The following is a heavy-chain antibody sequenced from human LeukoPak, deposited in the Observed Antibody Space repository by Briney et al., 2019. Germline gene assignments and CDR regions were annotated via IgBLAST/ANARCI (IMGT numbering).Heavy chain of an antibody. D-gene: IGHD3-10*01. CDR1: GYTFSSYG. CDR3: ARARALYGSGSYSKGDFDY. J-gene: IGHJ4*02. V-gene: IGHV1-46*01. CDR2: INPSGGST. Sequence: ASVKVSCKTSGYTFSSYGISWVRQAPGQGLEWMGIINPSGGSTSYAQKFQGRVTMTRDTSTSTVYMELSSLRSEDTAVYYCARARALYGSGSYSKGDFDYWGQGTLVTVSS.